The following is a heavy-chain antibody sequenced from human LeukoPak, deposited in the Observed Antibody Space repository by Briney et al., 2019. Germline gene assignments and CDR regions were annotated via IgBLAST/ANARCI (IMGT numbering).Heavy chain of an antibody. Sequence: SETLSLTCTVSGGSVSSYFWSWIRQPPGKGLEWNGYVYYSGSTNYNPSLKSRVTISVETSKTQFSLRLSSVTAADTAVYYCARHLGPGWHAMDVWGQGTTVTVSS. V-gene: IGHV4-59*08. J-gene: IGHJ6*02. D-gene: IGHD2-15*01. CDR3: ARHLGPGWHAMDV. CDR2: VYYSGST. CDR1: GGSVSSYF.